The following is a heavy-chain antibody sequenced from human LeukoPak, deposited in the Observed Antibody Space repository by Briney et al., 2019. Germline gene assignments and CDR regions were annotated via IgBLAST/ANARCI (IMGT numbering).Heavy chain of an antibody. CDR3: AKDQGFLEWLPTAWDY. D-gene: IGHD3-3*01. CDR2: ISGSGGST. J-gene: IGHJ4*02. CDR1: GFTFSSYA. V-gene: IGHV3-23*01. Sequence: GGSLRLSCAASGFTFSSYAMSWVRQAPGKGLEWVSAISGSGGSTYYADSVKGRFTISRDNSKNTLYLQMNSLRAEDTAVYYCAKDQGFLEWLPTAWDYWGQGTLVTVSS.